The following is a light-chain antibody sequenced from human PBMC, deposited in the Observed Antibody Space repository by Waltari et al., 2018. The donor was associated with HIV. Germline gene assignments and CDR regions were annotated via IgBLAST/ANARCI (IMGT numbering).Light chain of an antibody. CDR2: ANT. Sequence: QSVLTQPPSVSGAPGQRVTISCTGTRSNIGANYAVQWYQQLPGTAPKLLIYANTNRPSGVPDRFSGSKSGTSVSLAITGLQADDEADYYCQSYDSSLSGSIFGGGTKLTVL. CDR1: RSNIGANYA. V-gene: IGLV1-40*01. J-gene: IGLJ2*01. CDR3: QSYDSSLSGSI.